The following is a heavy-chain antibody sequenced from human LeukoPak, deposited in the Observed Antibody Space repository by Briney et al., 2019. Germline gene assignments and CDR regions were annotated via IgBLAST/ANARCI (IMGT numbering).Heavy chain of an antibody. V-gene: IGHV4-34*01. Sequence: PSETLSLTCAVYGWSFNDYYWNWIRQPPGKGLEWTGEINARGDTNYNPSLKSRVTISVDTSKKQFSLRVTSMIAADTALYYCARGQVPAARGYNWFDPWGQGTLVTVSS. CDR2: INARGDT. D-gene: IGHD2-2*01. CDR3: ARGQVPAARGYNWFDP. J-gene: IGHJ5*02. CDR1: GWSFNDYY.